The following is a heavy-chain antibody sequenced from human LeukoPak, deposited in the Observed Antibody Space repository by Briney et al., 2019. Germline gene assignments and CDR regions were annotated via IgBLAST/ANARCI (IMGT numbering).Heavy chain of an antibody. D-gene: IGHD3-10*01. Sequence: GGSLRLSCAASGFTFSSYAMSWVRQAPGKGLEWVSAISGSGGSTYYADSVKGRFTISRDNSKNTLYLQMNSLRAEDTAVYYCAKKPTYYYGSGSYRPPGYFDYWGQGTPVTVSS. CDR1: GFTFSSYA. J-gene: IGHJ4*02. CDR3: AKKPTYYYGSGSYRPPGYFDY. CDR2: ISGSGGST. V-gene: IGHV3-23*01.